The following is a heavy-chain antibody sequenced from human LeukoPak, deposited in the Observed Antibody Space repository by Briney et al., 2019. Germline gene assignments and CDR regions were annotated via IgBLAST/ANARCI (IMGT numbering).Heavy chain of an antibody. CDR2: INHSGST. D-gene: IGHD3-3*01. CDR3: ARGQGYDFWSGYYRNWFDP. J-gene: IGHJ5*02. V-gene: IGHV4-34*01. Sequence: ETLSLTCAVYGGSFSGYYWSWIRQPPGKGLEWIGEINHSGSTNYNPSLKSRVTISVDTSKNQFSLKLSSVTAADTAVYYCARGQGYDFWSGYYRNWFDPWGQGTLVTVSS. CDR1: GGSFSGYY.